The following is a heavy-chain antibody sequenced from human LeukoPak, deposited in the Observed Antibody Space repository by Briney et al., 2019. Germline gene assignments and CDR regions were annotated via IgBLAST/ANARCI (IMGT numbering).Heavy chain of an antibody. CDR1: GYTFTSYY. Sequence: ASVKVSCKASGYTFTSYYMHWVRQAPGQGLEWMGIINPSGGSTSYAQKFQGRVTMTRDMSTSTVYMELSSLRSEDTAVYYCARGGGGYSSSSLDVHYWGQGTLVTVSS. V-gene: IGHV1-46*01. J-gene: IGHJ4*02. D-gene: IGHD6-6*01. CDR2: INPSGGST. CDR3: ARGGGGYSSSSLDVHY.